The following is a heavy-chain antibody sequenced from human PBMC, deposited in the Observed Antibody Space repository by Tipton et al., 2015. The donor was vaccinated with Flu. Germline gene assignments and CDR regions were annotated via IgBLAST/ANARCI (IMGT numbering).Heavy chain of an antibody. CDR3: ARGNGDYVYY. CDR2: INHSGST. Sequence: TLSLTCAVYGVSFSGYYWSWIRQPPGKGLEWIGEINHSGSTNYNPSLKSRVTISVDTSKNQFSLKLSSVTAADTAAYYCARGNGDYVYYWGQGTLVTVST. D-gene: IGHD4-17*01. V-gene: IGHV4-34*01. CDR1: GVSFSGYY. J-gene: IGHJ4*02.